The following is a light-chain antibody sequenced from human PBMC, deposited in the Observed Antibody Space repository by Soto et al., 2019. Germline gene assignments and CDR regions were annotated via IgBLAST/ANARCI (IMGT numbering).Light chain of an antibody. CDR2: GAS. J-gene: IGKJ4*01. CDR1: QSVRSSY. CDR3: QQYGDSPT. Sequence: EIVLTQSPGTLSLSPGERATLSCRASQSVRSSYLAWYQQKPGQAPRLLIYGASSRATGIPDRFSSSGSGTDFTLTINRLEPEDLAVYYCQQYGDSPTFGGGTKVEIK. V-gene: IGKV3-20*01.